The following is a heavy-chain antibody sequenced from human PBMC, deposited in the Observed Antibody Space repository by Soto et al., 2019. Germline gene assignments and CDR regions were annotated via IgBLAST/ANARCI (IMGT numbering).Heavy chain of an antibody. CDR3: AAHPFWSGYDAYYYYYYMDV. V-gene: IGHV1-69*02. CDR1: GGTFSSYT. Sequence: ASVKVSCKASGGTFSSYTISWVRQAPGQGLEWMGRIIPILGIANYAQKFQGRVTITADKSTSTAYMELSSLRSEDMAVYYCAAHPFWSGYDAYYYYYYMDVWGKGTTVTVSS. D-gene: IGHD3-3*01. J-gene: IGHJ6*03. CDR2: IIPILGIA.